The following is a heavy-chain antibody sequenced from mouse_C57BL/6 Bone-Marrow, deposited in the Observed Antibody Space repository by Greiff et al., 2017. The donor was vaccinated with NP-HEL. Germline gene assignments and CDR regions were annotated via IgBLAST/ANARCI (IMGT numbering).Heavy chain of an antibody. CDR1: GYTFTSYG. D-gene: IGHD3-2*02. CDR3: ARRQLRLDYFDY. J-gene: IGHJ2*01. V-gene: IGHV1-81*01. Sequence: QVQLKQSGAELARPGASVKLSCKASGYTFTSYGISWVKQRTGQGLEWIGEIYPRSGNTYYNEKFKGKATLTADKSSSTAYMELRSLTSEDSAVYFCARRQLRLDYFDYWGQGTTLTVSS. CDR2: IYPRSGNT.